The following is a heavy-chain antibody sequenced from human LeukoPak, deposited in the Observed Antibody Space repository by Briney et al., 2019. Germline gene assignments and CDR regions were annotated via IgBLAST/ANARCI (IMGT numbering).Heavy chain of an antibody. CDR3: AELGITMIGGV. D-gene: IGHD3-10*02. CDR2: ISSSGSTI. CDR1: GFTFSSYE. J-gene: IGHJ6*04. Sequence: GGSLRLSCAASGFTFSSYEMNWVGQAPGKGLEWVSYISSSGSTIYYADSVKGRFTISRDNAKNSLYLQMNSLRAEDTAVYYCAELGITMIGGVWGKGATVTISS. V-gene: IGHV3-48*03.